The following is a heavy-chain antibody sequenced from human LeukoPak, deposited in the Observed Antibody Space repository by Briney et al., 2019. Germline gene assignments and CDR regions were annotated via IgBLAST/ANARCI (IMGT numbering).Heavy chain of an antibody. CDR2: INPSGGST. CDR3: ARVGRYDSSGYYYLDAFDI. D-gene: IGHD3-22*01. V-gene: IGHV1-46*01. CDR1: GYTFTSYY. J-gene: IGHJ3*02. Sequence: ASVKVSCKASGYTFTSYYMHWVRQAPGQGLKWMGIINPSGGSTSYAQKFQGRVTMTRDTSTSTVYMELSSLRSEDTAVYYCARVGRYDSSGYYYLDAFDIWGQGTMVTVSS.